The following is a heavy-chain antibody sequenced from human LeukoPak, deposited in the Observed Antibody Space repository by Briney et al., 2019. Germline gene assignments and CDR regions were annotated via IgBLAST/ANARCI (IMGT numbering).Heavy chain of an antibody. CDR3: ARDSGGDYGLTVVDY. CDR1: GFTFSSYW. J-gene: IGHJ4*02. V-gene: IGHV3-74*01. D-gene: IGHD4-17*01. Sequence: GGSLRLSRADSGFTFSSYWMHWVRQAPGKGLVWVSRINSDGSSTSYADSVKGRFTISRDNAKNTLYLQMNSLRAEDTAVYYCARDSGGDYGLTVVDYWGQGTLVTVSS. CDR2: INSDGSST.